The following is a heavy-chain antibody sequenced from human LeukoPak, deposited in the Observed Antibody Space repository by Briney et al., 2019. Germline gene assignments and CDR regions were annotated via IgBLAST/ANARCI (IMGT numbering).Heavy chain of an antibody. V-gene: IGHV1-3*01. CDR3: ARDPLNSSGWTRYFDY. J-gene: IGHJ4*02. CDR2: INAGNGNT. Sequence: GASVKVSCKASGYTFTSYAMHWVRQAPGQRLEWMGWINAGNGNTKYSEKFQGRVTITRDTSASTAYMELSSLRSEDTAVYYCARDPLNSSGWTRYFDYWGQGTLVTVSS. CDR1: GYTFTSYA. D-gene: IGHD6-19*01.